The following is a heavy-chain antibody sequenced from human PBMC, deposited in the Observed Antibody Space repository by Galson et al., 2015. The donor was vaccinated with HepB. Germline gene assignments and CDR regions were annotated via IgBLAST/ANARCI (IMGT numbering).Heavy chain of an antibody. CDR1: GGSVSSGSYY. CDR2: IYYSGST. J-gene: IGHJ6*02. Sequence: SETLSLTCTVSGGSVSSGSYYWSWIRQPPGKGLEWIGYIYYSGSTNYNPSLKSRVTISVDTSKNQFSLKLSSVTAADTAVYYCARDSSGWYAYYYYGMDVWGQGTTVTVSS. CDR3: ARDSSGWYAYYYYGMDV. V-gene: IGHV4-61*01. D-gene: IGHD6-19*01.